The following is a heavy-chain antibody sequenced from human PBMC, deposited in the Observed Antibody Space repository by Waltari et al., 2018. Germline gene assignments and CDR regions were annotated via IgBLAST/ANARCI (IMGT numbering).Heavy chain of an antibody. CDR2: IYYSGST. Sequence: QVQLQESGPGLVKPSQTLSLTCTVSGGSISSGDYYWSWIRQPPGKGLEWIGYIYYSGSTYYNPSLKSRVTLSVDTSKNQFSLKLSSVTAADTAVYYCARDLGCSSTSCYEVWFDPWGQGTLVTVSS. CDR3: ARDLGCSSTSCYEVWFDP. CDR1: GGSISSGDYY. V-gene: IGHV4-30-4*08. J-gene: IGHJ5*02. D-gene: IGHD2-2*01.